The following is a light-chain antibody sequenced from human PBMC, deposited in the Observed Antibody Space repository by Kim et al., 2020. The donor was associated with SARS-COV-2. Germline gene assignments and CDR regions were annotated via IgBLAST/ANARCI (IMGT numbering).Light chain of an antibody. Sequence: LTQPASVSGSPGQSITISCTGTSSDIGGYNFVSWYQQHPGKAPKLMIHDVNKRPSGVSNRFSGSKSGNTASLTVSGLQAEDEADYYCSSYTASSTLAFGGGTQLTVL. CDR3: SSYTASSTLA. V-gene: IGLV2-14*03. CDR1: SSDIGGYNF. CDR2: DVN. J-gene: IGLJ2*01.